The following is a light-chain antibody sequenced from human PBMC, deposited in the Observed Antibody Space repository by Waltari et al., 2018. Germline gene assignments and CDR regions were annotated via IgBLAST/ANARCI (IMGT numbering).Light chain of an antibody. CDR1: GHDFGCNY. Sequence: QSVLTQPPSVSAAPGQEVTISCSGTGHDFGCNYVTCYQQLPGTSPKVVIYDNNRWPSGIPDQFSGSKPGRSATLGITGLQTGNEADYYCGPWDSSLSIGVFGGGTKLTVL. CDR2: DNN. CDR3: GPWDSSLSIGV. J-gene: IGLJ2*01. V-gene: IGLV1-51*01.